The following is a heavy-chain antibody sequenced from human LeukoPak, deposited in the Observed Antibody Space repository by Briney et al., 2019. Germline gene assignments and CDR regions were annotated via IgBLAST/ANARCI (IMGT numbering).Heavy chain of an antibody. D-gene: IGHD4-17*01. Sequence: PGGSLRLSCAASGFTVSSNYMSWVRQAPGKGLEWVSVIYSGGSTYYADSVKGRFTISRDNSKNTLYLQMNSLRAEDTAVYYCARDNNQDQDTVTTFPRVRDYYYGMDVWGQGTTVTVSS. CDR3: ARDNNQDQDTVTTFPRVRDYYYGMDV. CDR1: GFTVSSNY. V-gene: IGHV3-53*01. CDR2: IYSGGST. J-gene: IGHJ6*02.